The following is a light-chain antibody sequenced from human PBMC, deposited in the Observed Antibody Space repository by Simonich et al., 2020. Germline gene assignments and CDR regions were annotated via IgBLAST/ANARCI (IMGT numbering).Light chain of an antibody. CDR1: QSVSSN. CDR2: GAS. V-gene: IGKV3-15*01. Sequence: EIVMTQSPATLSVSPGERATLSCSASQSVSSNFAWYQQKPGQAPRLLIYGASTRATGIPASFSGSGSGTEFTLTISSMQSEDFAVYYCQQYNNWPLTFGGGTKVEIK. J-gene: IGKJ4*01. CDR3: QQYNNWPLT.